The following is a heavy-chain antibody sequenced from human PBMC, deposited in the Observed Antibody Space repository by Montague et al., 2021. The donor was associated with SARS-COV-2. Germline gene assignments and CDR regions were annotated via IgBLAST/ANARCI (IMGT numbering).Heavy chain of an antibody. CDR1: GGSISSSGSY. J-gene: IGHJ6*02. Sequence: SETLSLTCTVSGGSISSSGSYWGWIRQPSGMGLEWIGSIYYSGSAYYNPSLKGRITISVDTSKNQFSLRLTSVTAADTAVYYCARDIRIPMLIVIQGYGMDVWGQGTTVTVSS. CDR2: IYYSGSA. D-gene: IGHD3-22*01. V-gene: IGHV4-39*07. CDR3: ARDIRIPMLIVIQGYGMDV.